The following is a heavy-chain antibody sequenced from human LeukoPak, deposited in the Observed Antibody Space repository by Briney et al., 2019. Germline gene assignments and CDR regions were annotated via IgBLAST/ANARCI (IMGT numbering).Heavy chain of an antibody. CDR3: ARVHTLRTTRFGP. D-gene: IGHD4-17*01. CDR1: GGSISSGSYY. J-gene: IGHJ5*02. V-gene: IGHV4-61*02. Sequence: SETLSLTCTVSGGSISSGSYYWSWIRQPAGKGLEWIGRIYTSGSTNYNPSLKSRVTISVDTSKNQFSLKLSSVTAADTAVYYCARVHTLRTTRFGPWGQGTLVTVSS. CDR2: IYTSGST.